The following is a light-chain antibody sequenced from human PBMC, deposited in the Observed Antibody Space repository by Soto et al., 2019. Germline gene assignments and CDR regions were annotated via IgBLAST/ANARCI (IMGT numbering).Light chain of an antibody. CDR2: DPS. V-gene: IGKV3-11*01. CDR1: QSVSTS. J-gene: IGKJ2*01. Sequence: EVVLTQSPATLSLSPGERATLSCRASQSVSTSLAWYQQKPGQAPSLLIYDPSTRATTIPARFSGSGSGTDFTLTISSLEPEDFAVFYCQQRSYWPYTFVQGTKLEIK. CDR3: QQRSYWPYT.